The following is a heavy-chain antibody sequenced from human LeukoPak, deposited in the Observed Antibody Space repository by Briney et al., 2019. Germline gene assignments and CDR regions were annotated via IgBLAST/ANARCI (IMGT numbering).Heavy chain of an antibody. CDR2: IYYSGST. CDR3: ARQHPGIYGVGYYYYYGMDV. V-gene: IGHV4-59*08. J-gene: IGHJ6*02. Sequence: SETLSLTCTVSGGSISSYYWSWIRQPPGKGLEWIGYIYYSGSTNYNPSLKSRVTISIDTSKNQFSQKLSSVTAADTAVYYCARQHPGIYGVGYYYYYGMDVWGQGTTVTVSS. CDR1: GGSISSYY. D-gene: IGHD4-17*01.